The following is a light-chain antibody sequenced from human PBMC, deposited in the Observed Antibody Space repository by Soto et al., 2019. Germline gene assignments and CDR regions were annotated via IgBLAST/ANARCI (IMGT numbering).Light chain of an antibody. CDR3: QQYGSSLLT. CDR1: QSVSSSY. CDR2: GAS. J-gene: IGKJ4*01. Sequence: EVVLSPFPRTRSLSPGQTASLSLTASQSVSSSYLAWYQQKPGQAPRLLIYGASSRATGIPDRFSGSGSGTDFTLTISRLEPEDFAVYYCQQYGSSLLTFGGGTKVDIK. V-gene: IGKV3-20*01.